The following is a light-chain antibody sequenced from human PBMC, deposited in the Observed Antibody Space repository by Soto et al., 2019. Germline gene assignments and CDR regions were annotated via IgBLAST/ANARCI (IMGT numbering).Light chain of an antibody. CDR2: DAS. V-gene: IGKV1-5*01. CDR1: QSISSW. Sequence: DIQMTQSPSTLSASVGDRVTITCRASQSISSWLAWYQQKPGKAPKLLIYDASSLESGVPSRFSGSGSGTEFTLAISSLQPDDFANYYCQQDNSYPYTFGQGTKLEIK. J-gene: IGKJ2*01. CDR3: QQDNSYPYT.